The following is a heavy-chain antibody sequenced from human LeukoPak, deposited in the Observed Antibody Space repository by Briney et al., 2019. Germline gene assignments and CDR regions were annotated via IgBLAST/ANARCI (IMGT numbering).Heavy chain of an antibody. J-gene: IGHJ5*02. CDR2: IYSGGST. Sequence: GGSLRLSCAASGFTVSSNYMSWVRQAPGKGLEWVSVIYSGGSTYYADSVKGRFTISRDNSKNTLYLQMNSLRAEDTAAYYCATNTGHFNWFDPWGQGTLVTVSS. D-gene: IGHD2/OR15-2a*01. CDR3: ATNTGHFNWFDP. V-gene: IGHV3-66*01. CDR1: GFTVSSNY.